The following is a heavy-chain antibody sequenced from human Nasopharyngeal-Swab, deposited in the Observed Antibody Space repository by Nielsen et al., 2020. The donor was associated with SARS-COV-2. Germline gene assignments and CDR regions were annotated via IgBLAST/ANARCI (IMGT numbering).Heavy chain of an antibody. CDR3: ARDRLSGLDY. Sequence: SETLSLTCTVSGGSIRSYYWSWIRQPPGKGLEWIGYIYYSGSTNYNPSLKSRVTISVDTSKNQFSLKVSSVTAADTAVYYCARDRLSGLDYWGQGTLVTVSS. J-gene: IGHJ4*02. CDR2: IYYSGST. V-gene: IGHV4-59*01. CDR1: GGSIRSYY. D-gene: IGHD6-19*01.